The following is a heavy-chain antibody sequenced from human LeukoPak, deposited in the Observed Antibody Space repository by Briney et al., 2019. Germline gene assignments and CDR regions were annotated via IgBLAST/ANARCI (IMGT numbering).Heavy chain of an antibody. CDR3: ARIGSGSYLKDDAFDT. J-gene: IGHJ3*02. V-gene: IGHV1-2*02. CDR2: INPNSGGT. CDR1: GYTFTGYY. D-gene: IGHD1-26*01. Sequence: ASVKVSCKASGYTFTGYYMHWVRQAPGQGLEWMGWINPNSGGTNYAQKFQGRVTMTRDTSISTAYMELSRLRSDDTAVYYCARIGSGSYLKDDAFDTWGQGTMVTVSS.